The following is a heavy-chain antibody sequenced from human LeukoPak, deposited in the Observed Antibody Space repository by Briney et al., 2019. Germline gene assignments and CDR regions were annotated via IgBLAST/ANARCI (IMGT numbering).Heavy chain of an antibody. Sequence: GGSQRLSCAASGFTFSSYAMSWVRQAPGKGLEWVSAISGSGGSTHYADSVKARFTISRDNSKNSLYLQMNSLRAEDTAVYYCAKYYYTSGSSGGRVFDYWGQGTLVTVSS. V-gene: IGHV3-23*01. J-gene: IGHJ4*02. CDR3: AKYYYTSGSSGGRVFDY. CDR2: ISGSGGST. CDR1: GFTFSSYA. D-gene: IGHD3-10*01.